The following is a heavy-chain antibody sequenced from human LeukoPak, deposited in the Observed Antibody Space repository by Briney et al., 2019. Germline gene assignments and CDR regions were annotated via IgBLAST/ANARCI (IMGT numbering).Heavy chain of an antibody. CDR3: ARDFGQQLVTEYYLDY. J-gene: IGHJ4*02. CDR1: GFFVGSSY. V-gene: IGHV3-30-3*01. CDR2: ISYDGSNK. Sequence: GGSLRLSSAASGFFVGSSYMSWVRQAPGKGLEWVAVISYDGSNKYYADSVKGRFTISRDNYKNTLYLQMNSLRAEDTAVYYCARDFGQQLVTEYYLDYWGQGTLVTVSS. D-gene: IGHD6-13*01.